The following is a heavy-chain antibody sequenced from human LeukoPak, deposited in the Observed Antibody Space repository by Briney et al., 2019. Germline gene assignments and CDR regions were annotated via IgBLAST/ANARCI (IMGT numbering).Heavy chain of an antibody. J-gene: IGHJ6*03. CDR3: ARAQNYDFWSGSPRYYYMDV. D-gene: IGHD3-3*01. CDR1: GGSFSGYY. CDR2: INHSGST. Sequence: SETLSLTCAVYGGSFSGYYWSWIRQPPGKRLEWIWEINHSGSTNYNPSLKSRVTISVDTSKNQFSLKLSSVTAADTAVYYCARAQNYDFWSGSPRYYYMDVWGKGTTVTVSS. V-gene: IGHV4-34*01.